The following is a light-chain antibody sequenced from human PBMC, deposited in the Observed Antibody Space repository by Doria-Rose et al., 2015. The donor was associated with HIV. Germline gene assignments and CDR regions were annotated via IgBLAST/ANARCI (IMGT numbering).Light chain of an antibody. CDR1: QRVKSSY. Sequence: EIVMTQSPGTLSLSPGERATLSCRASQRVKSSYLAWYQQKPSQAPRLLIYDASTRATGIPDRFSGSGSGTDFTLTISRLEPEDVAVYYCQQYGTSRGTFGQGTRLEIK. CDR3: QQYGTSRGT. CDR2: DAS. J-gene: IGKJ5*01. V-gene: IGKV3-20*01.